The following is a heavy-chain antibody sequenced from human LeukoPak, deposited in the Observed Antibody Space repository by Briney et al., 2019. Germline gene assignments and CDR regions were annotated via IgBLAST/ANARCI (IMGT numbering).Heavy chain of an antibody. Sequence: GGSLRLSCAASGFTFSSYEMNWVRQAPGKGLEWVSYISSSGSTIYYADSVKGRFTISRDNAKNSLYLQMNSLRAEDTAVYYCARTGGGVSSHALDIWGQGTMVTVSS. CDR3: ARTGGGVSSHALDI. J-gene: IGHJ3*02. D-gene: IGHD2-8*02. CDR2: ISSSGSTI. CDR1: GFTFSSYE. V-gene: IGHV3-48*03.